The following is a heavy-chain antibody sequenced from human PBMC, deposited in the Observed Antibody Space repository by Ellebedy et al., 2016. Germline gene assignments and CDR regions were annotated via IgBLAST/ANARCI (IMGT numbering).Heavy chain of an antibody. J-gene: IGHJ4*02. V-gene: IGHV2-5*02. D-gene: IGHD1-26*01. CDR1: GFSLTTSGVG. Sequence: SGPTLVKPTQTLTLTCSFSGFSLTTSGVGVAWIRQPPGKALEWLALIYWEDDKRYSPSLKSRLTITKDTSKNQVVLTMIGMEPVETATYYCAHVPPRVGSFDYWGPGTLVTVSS. CDR2: IYWEDDK. CDR3: AHVPPRVGSFDY.